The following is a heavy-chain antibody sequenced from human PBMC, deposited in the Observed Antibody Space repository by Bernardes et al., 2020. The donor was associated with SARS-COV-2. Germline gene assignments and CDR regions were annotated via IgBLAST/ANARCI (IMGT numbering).Heavy chain of an antibody. J-gene: IGHJ6*02. CDR3: AAGYCGGDCYYYYYYGMDV. D-gene: IGHD2-21*01. CDR1: GFTFTSSA. V-gene: IGHV1-58*02. Sequence: SVKVSCKASGFTFTSSAMQWVRQARGQRLEWIGWIVVGSGNTNYAQKFQERVTITRDMSTSTAYMELSSLRSEDTAVYYCAAGYCGGDCYYYYYYGMDVWGQGTTVTVSS. CDR2: IVVGSGNT.